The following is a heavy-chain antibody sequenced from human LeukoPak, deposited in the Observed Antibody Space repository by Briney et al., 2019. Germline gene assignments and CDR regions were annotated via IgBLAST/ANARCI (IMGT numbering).Heavy chain of an antibody. CDR1: GDSITNYF. CDR2: IYYTGNA. Sequence: SETLSLTCSVSGDSITNYFWSWIRQPPGKGLEWIGYIYYTGNAKYNPSLHSRLTMSVDTSTNQFSLRLRSVTTADTAVYFCARGRVAYSAYDFDSWGQGTLVAVSS. V-gene: IGHV4-59*01. CDR3: ARGRVAYSAYDFDS. J-gene: IGHJ4*02. D-gene: IGHD2-21*01.